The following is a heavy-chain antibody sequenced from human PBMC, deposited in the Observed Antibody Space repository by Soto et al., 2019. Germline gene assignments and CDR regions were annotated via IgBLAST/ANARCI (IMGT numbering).Heavy chain of an antibody. CDR2: IYWNDDK. V-gene: IGHV2-5*01. CDR1: GFSLSTSGVG. D-gene: IGHD3-16*01. J-gene: IGHJ3*02. CDR3: AHDTHLVWGGAFDI. Sequence: SGPTLVKPTQTLTLTCTFSGFSLSTSGVGVGWIRQPPGKALEWLALIYWNDDKRYSPSLKSRLTITKDTSKNQVVLTMTNMDPVDTATYYCAHDTHLVWGGAFDIWGQGTMVTVSS.